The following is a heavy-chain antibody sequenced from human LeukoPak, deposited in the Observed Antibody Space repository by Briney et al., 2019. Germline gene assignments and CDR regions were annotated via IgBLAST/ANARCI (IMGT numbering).Heavy chain of an antibody. D-gene: IGHD2-2*01. Sequence: VASVKVSCKVSGYTLTELSMHWVRQAPGKGLEWMGGFDPEDGETIYAQKFQGRVTMTEDTSTDTAYMELSSLRSEDTAVYYCATGHCSSTSCFNWFDPWGQGTLVTVSS. CDR1: GYTLTELS. CDR2: FDPEDGET. V-gene: IGHV1-24*01. J-gene: IGHJ5*02. CDR3: ATGHCSSTSCFNWFDP.